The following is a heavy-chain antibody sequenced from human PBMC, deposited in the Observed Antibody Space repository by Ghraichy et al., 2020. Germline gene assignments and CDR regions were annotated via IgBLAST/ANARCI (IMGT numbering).Heavy chain of an antibody. D-gene: IGHD6-19*01. CDR1: GFTFSSCA. V-gene: IGHV3-23*01. Sequence: GGSLRLSCAASGFTFSSCAMSWVRQAPGKGLEWVSAILPSGDTTYYADSVKGRFTISRDNSKNTLYLEMNSLRAEDTAVYYCVRDSSGYNWYFDLWAVAPWSLSPQ. CDR3: VRDSSGYNWYFDL. CDR2: ILPSGDTT. J-gene: IGHJ2*01.